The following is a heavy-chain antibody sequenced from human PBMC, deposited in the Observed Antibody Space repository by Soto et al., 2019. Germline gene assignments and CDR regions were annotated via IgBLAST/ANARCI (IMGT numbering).Heavy chain of an antibody. CDR2: ISAYHGNT. CDR1: GYTFTSYG. D-gene: IGHD5-18*01. Sequence: ASVKVSCKASGYTFTSYGLSWVRQAPGQGLEWMGWISAYHGNTNYAQKLQGRVTMTTDTSTSTAYMELRSLRSDDTAVYYCASVDTAMVYGMDVWGQGTTVTVSS. J-gene: IGHJ6*02. V-gene: IGHV1-18*04. CDR3: ASVDTAMVYGMDV.